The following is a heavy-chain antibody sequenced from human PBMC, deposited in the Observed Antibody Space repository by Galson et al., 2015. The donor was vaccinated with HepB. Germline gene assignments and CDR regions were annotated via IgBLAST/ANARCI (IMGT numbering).Heavy chain of an antibody. Sequence: SVKVSCKASGYTFTSYGISWVRQAPGQGLEWMGWISAYNGNTNYAQKLQGRVTMTTDTSTSTAYMELRSLRSDDTAVYYCARKCSSTSCYLGYYYGMDVWGQGTTVTVSS. J-gene: IGHJ6*02. D-gene: IGHD2-2*01. CDR1: GYTFTSYG. CDR2: ISAYNGNT. CDR3: ARKCSSTSCYLGYYYGMDV. V-gene: IGHV1-18*01.